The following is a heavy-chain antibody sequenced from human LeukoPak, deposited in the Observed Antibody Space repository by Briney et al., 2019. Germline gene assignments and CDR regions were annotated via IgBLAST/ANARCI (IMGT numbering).Heavy chain of an antibody. CDR1: GYSFTSYW. Sequence: GESLKISCKGSGYSFTSYWIGWVRQMPGKGLEWMGIIYSGDSDTRYSPSFQGQVTISADKSISTAYLQWSSLKASDTAMYYCARPSRGYSYGYGHFDYWGQGTLVTVSS. D-gene: IGHD5-18*01. J-gene: IGHJ4*02. CDR2: IYSGDSDT. CDR3: ARPSRGYSYGYGHFDY. V-gene: IGHV5-51*01.